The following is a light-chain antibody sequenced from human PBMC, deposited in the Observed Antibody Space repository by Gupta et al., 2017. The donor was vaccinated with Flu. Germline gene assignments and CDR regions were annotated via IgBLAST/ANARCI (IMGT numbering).Light chain of an antibody. Sequence: GKTASITCSGDNLGDKYVSWYQQKPGQAPVLIIYHDSQRPSGIPARFSGSNSGNTATLTISGTQAVDEADYYCQECDSSTPHVVFGAGTKLTVL. CDR1: NLGDKY. J-gene: IGLJ2*01. CDR2: HDS. V-gene: IGLV3-1*01. CDR3: QECDSSTPHVV.